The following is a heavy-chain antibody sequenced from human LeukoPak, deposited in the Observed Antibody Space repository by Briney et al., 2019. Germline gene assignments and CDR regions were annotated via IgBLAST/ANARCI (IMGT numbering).Heavy chain of an antibody. Sequence: PGGSLRLSCAASGFTFSDYYMSWIRQAPGKGLEWVSYISSSGGTIYYADSVKGRFTISRDNAKNSLYLQMNSLRAEDTAVYYCASHYCSGGSCRLDWGQGTLVTVSS. V-gene: IGHV3-11*01. CDR3: ASHYCSGGSCRLD. CDR1: GFTFSDYY. CDR2: ISSSGGTI. J-gene: IGHJ4*02. D-gene: IGHD2-15*01.